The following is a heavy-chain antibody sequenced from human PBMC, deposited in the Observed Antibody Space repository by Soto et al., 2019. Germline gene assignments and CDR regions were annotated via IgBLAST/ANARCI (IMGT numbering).Heavy chain of an antibody. J-gene: IGHJ6*02. CDR1: GGSLRSYP. V-gene: IGHV1-69*01. D-gene: IGHD6-13*01. CDR3: ARGGAGIAAAGTFKVTGMDV. CDR2: IIPIFGTA. Sequence: PVDGCRKGFGGSLRSYPISWVRHAPGQGLEWMGGIIPIFGTANYAQKFQGRVTITADESTSTAYMELSSLRSEDTAVYYCARGGAGIAAAGTFKVTGMDVLGQGTTVTVSS.